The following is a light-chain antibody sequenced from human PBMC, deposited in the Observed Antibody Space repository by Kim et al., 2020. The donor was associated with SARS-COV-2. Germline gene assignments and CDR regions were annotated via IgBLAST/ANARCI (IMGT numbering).Light chain of an antibody. CDR3: QQYNSYPWT. CDR2: KAS. J-gene: IGKJ1*01. Sequence: DIQMTQSPSTLSASVGDRVPITCRASQSISGWLAWYQQKPGTAPKLLIDKASSLESGVPSRFSGSGYGTEVTLTVSSLQPDDCATYYCQQYNSYPWTFGQGTKVDIK. V-gene: IGKV1-5*03. CDR1: QSISGW.